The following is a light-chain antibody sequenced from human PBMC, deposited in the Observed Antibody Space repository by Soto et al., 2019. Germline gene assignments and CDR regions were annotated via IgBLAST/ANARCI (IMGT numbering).Light chain of an antibody. J-gene: IGLJ2*01. V-gene: IGLV2-14*01. Sequence: QSALTQPASVSGSPRQSITISCTGTSSDVGGYNYVSWYQHHPGKAPKLMIYEVSNRPSGVSNRFSGSKSGNTASLTISGLQAEDEADYYCSSYTSSSTQVFGGGTQLTVL. CDR1: SSDVGGYNY. CDR2: EVS. CDR3: SSYTSSSTQV.